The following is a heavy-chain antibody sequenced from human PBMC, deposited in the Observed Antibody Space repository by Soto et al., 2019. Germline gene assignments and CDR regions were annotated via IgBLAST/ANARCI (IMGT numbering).Heavy chain of an antibody. CDR1: GFTFSSYA. Sequence: GGSLRLSCAASGFTFSSYAMSWVRQAPGKGLEWVSAISGSGGSTYYADSVKGRFTISRDNSKNTLYLQMNSLRAEDTAVYYCAKEMITFGGVIVPYYFDYWGQGTLVTVSS. CDR2: ISGSGGST. J-gene: IGHJ4*02. V-gene: IGHV3-23*01. D-gene: IGHD3-16*02. CDR3: AKEMITFGGVIVPYYFDY.